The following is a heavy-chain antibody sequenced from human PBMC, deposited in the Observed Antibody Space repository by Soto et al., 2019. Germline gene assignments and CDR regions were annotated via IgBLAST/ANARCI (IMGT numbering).Heavy chain of an antibody. D-gene: IGHD2-15*01. CDR1: GFTFSSYA. V-gene: IGHV3-23*01. Sequence: DVQLLESGGGLVQPEVSLRRSCAASGFTFSSYAMGWVRQGPGKGLEWVAVVSIGGSTHYADSVRGRFTISRDNSKNTLSLQMNSLTAEDPALYFCAKRSGAGGHFDYWGQGALVTVSS. CDR2: VSIGGST. J-gene: IGHJ4*02. CDR3: AKRSGAGGHFDY.